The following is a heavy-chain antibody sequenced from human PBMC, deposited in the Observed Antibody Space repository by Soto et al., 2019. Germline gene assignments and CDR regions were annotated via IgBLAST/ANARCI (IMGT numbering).Heavy chain of an antibody. CDR3: ARGLRLGYCSSTSCYASYNWFDP. J-gene: IGHJ5*02. CDR2: INHSGST. D-gene: IGHD2-2*01. Sequence: PSETLSLTCAVYGGSFSGYYWSWIRQPPGKGLEWIGEINHSGSTNYNPSLKSRVTISVDTSKNQFSLKLSSVTAADTAVYYCARGLRLGYCSSTSCYASYNWFDPWGQGTLVTVSS. CDR1: GGSFSGYY. V-gene: IGHV4-34*01.